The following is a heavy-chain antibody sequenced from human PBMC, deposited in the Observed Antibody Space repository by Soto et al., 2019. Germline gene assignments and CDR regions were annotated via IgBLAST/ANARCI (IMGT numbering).Heavy chain of an antibody. CDR3: ARVGYCSAGSCYDHGMDV. J-gene: IGHJ6*02. CDR2: ISDSSTTI. V-gene: IGHV3-48*02. CDR1: GLTFITYT. D-gene: IGHD2-15*01. Sequence: PGGSLRLSCAASGLTFITYTMNWVRQAPGKGLEWVSYISDSSTTIHYADSVRGRFTISRDNVKNSLYLQMNSLRDEDTAVYYCARVGYCSAGSCYDHGMDVWGQGTTVTVSS.